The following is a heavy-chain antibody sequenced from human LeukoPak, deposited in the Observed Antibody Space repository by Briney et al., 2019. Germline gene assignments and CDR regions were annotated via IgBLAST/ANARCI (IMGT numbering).Heavy chain of an antibody. CDR3: AREGWLQPPFDY. J-gene: IGHJ4*02. CDR1: GGTFSSYA. D-gene: IGHD5-24*01. CDR2: IIPIFGTA. Sequence: SVKVSCKASGGTFSSYAISWVRQAPGQGLEWMGGIIPIFGTANYAQKFQGRVTITADESTSTAYMELSSLRSEDTAVYYCAREGWLQPPFDYWGQGNLVTVS. V-gene: IGHV1-69*13.